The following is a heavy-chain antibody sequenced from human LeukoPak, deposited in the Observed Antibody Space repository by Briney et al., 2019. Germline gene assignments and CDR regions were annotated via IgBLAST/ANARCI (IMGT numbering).Heavy chain of an antibody. CDR3: ARDESPNYDFWSGYKNWFDP. CDR1: GYTFTSYG. J-gene: IGHJ5*02. V-gene: IGHV1-18*01. D-gene: IGHD3-3*01. CDR2: ISAYNGNT. Sequence: GASVKVSCKASGYTFTSYGISWVRQAPGQGLEWMGWISAYNGNTNYAQKFQGRVTITADESTSTAYMELSSLRSEDTAVYYCARDESPNYDFWSGYKNWFDPWGQGTLVTVSS.